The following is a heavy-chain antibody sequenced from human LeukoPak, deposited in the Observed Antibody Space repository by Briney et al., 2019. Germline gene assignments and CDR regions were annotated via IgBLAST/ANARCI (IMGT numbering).Heavy chain of an antibody. Sequence: SGTLSLTCAVSGGSISSSNWWSWVRQPPGKGLEWIGEIYHSGSTNYNPSLKSRVTISVDKSKNQFSLKLSSVTAADTAVYYCARAGYSSSGYVGKYFQHWGQGTLVTVSS. CDR3: ARAGYSSSGYVGKYFQH. CDR1: GGSISSSNW. V-gene: IGHV4-4*02. J-gene: IGHJ1*01. D-gene: IGHD6-13*01. CDR2: IYHSGST.